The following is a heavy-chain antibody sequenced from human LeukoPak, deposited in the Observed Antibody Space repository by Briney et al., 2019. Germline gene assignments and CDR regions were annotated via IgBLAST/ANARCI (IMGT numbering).Heavy chain of an antibody. CDR2: TSGNGGRT. V-gene: IGHV3-23*01. CDR3: ARDGGSYQFNY. CDR1: GFTFSSYA. Sequence: GGSLRLSCAASGFTFSSYAMSWVRQAPGKGLEWVSATSGNGGRTYYADSVKGRFTISRDNPKNTLYLQMSSLRAEDTAVYYCARDGGSYQFNYWGQGTLVTVSS. J-gene: IGHJ4*02. D-gene: IGHD1-26*01.